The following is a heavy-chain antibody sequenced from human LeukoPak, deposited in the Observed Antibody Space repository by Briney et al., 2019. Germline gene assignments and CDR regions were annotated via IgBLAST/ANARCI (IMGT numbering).Heavy chain of an antibody. CDR2: ISSRSRYI. CDR1: EFSVGSNY. V-gene: IGHV3-21*01. CDR3: ARDSDTAGYYYYMDV. J-gene: IGHJ6*03. D-gene: IGHD5-18*01. Sequence: PGGSLRLSCAASEFSVGSNYMTWVRQAPGKGLEWVSSISSRSRYIYYADSMKGRFTISRDNAKNSLYLQMNSLRPEDTAVYYCARDSDTAGYYYYMDVWGKGTTVIVSS.